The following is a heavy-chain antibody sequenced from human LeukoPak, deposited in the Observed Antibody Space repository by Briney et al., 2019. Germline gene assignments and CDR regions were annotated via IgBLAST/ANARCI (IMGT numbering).Heavy chain of an antibody. V-gene: IGHV1-18*01. D-gene: IGHD3-22*01. CDR3: ARDGPDYDSSGYHPGDY. CDR1: GYTFTSYG. J-gene: IGHJ4*02. CDR2: ISAYNGNT. Sequence: ASVKVSCKASGYTFTSYGISWVRQAPGQGLEWMGWISAYNGNTSYAQKLQGRVTMTTDTSTSTAYMELRSLRSDDTAVYYCARDGPDYDSSGYHPGDYWGQGTLVTVSS.